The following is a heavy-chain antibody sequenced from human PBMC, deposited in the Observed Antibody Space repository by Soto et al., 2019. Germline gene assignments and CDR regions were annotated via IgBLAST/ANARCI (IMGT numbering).Heavy chain of an antibody. D-gene: IGHD3-22*01. CDR1: GFTFSSYE. J-gene: IGHJ3*02. V-gene: IGHV3-48*03. CDR3: ARITMIVVVIDAFDI. Sequence: GGSLRLSCAASGFTFSSYEMNWVRQAPGKGLEWVSYISSSGSSIYYADSVKGRFTISRDNAKNSLSLQMNSLRAEDTAVYYCARITMIVVVIDAFDIWGPGSLVTVSS. CDR2: ISSSGSSI.